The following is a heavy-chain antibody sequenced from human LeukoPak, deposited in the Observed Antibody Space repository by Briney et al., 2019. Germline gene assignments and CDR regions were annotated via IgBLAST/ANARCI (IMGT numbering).Heavy chain of an antibody. Sequence: GGSLRLSCAASGFTFSSYAMHWVRQAPGKGLEYVSAISSNGGSTYYANSVKGRFTISRDNSKNTLYLQMGSLRAEDMAVYYCARVGEASSGWTDENYYYYYGMDVWGQGTTVTVSS. J-gene: IGHJ6*02. V-gene: IGHV3-64*01. CDR1: GFTFSSYA. CDR3: ARVGEASSGWTDENYYYYYGMDV. CDR2: ISSNGGST. D-gene: IGHD6-19*01.